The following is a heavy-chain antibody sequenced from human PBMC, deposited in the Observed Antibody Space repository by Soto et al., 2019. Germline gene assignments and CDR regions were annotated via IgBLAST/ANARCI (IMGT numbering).Heavy chain of an antibody. J-gene: IGHJ5*02. CDR1: GYTFTRYT. V-gene: IGHV1-3*01. CDR2: INPDNGNT. CDR3: ARGTGTGQLDP. Sequence: ASVKVSCKASGYTFTRYTMNWVRQAPGQRLEWMGWINPDNGNTKSSQKFQDRVIITRDTSASTAYMDLSSLRSEDTAVYYCARGTGTGQLDPWRKLTLVTVAS. D-gene: IGHD2-8*02.